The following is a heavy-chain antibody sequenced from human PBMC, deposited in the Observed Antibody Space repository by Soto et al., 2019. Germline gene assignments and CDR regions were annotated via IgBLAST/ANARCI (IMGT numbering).Heavy chain of an antibody. CDR3: AGGPHIAVDHYKKYYFDY. CDR2: INPSGGTT. D-gene: IGHD2-15*01. J-gene: IGHJ4*02. CDR1: GYTFTYNF. V-gene: IGHV1-46*01. Sequence: GASVKVSCKASGYTFTYNFMHWVRQAPGQGLEWMGIINPSGGTTRAAQKFQDRVTMTRDTSTSTVYMELSSLRSEDTAVYYCAGGPHIAVDHYKKYYFDYWGQGTLVTVSS.